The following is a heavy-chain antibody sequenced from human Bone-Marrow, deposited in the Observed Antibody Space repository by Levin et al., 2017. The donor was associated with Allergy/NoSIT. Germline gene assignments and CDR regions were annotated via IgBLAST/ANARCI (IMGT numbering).Heavy chain of an antibody. CDR2: ISSSGSTI. CDR3: ARGGIFLWFGELSRNYYYGMDV. V-gene: IGHV3-11*01. Sequence: PGESLKISCAASGFTFSDYYMSWIRQAPGKGLEWVSYISSSGSTIYYADSVKGRFTISRDNAKNSLYLQMNSLRAEDTAVYYCARGGIFLWFGELSRNYYYGMDVWGQGTTVTVSS. CDR1: GFTFSDYY. J-gene: IGHJ6*02. D-gene: IGHD3-10*01.